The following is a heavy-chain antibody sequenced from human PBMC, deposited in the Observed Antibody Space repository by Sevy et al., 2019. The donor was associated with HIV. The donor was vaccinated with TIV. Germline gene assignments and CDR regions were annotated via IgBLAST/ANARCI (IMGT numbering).Heavy chain of an antibody. V-gene: IGHV3-30-3*01. J-gene: IGHJ6*02. D-gene: IGHD3-22*01. CDR3: ARGYYYDSNRRGVYYYGMDG. CDR2: ISYDGSNK. CDR1: GFTFSSYA. Sequence: GGSLRLSCAASGFTFSSYAMHWVRQAPGKGLEWVAVISYDGSNKYYANSLKGRFTNSRDNSKNTRYLQMNSMRDEGTAVYYCARGYYYDSNRRGVYYYGMDGWGQGTTVTVSS.